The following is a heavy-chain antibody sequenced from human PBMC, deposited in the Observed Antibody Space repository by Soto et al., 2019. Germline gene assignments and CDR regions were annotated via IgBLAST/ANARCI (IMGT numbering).Heavy chain of an antibody. CDR1: GGSITSSSYY. J-gene: IGHJ4*02. CDR3: ARQGAYFHESSGYGFDY. D-gene: IGHD3-22*01. CDR2: IYYSGST. Sequence: PSETLSLTCTVSGGSITSSSYYWGWIRQPPXKGLEWIGSIYYSGSTYYNPSLKSRVSMSVDTSKNQFSLKLSSVTAADTAVYHCARQGAYFHESSGYGFDYWGQGTLVTVSS. V-gene: IGHV4-39*01.